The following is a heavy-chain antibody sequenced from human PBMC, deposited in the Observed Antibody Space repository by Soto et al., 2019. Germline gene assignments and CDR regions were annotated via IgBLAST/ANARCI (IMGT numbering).Heavy chain of an antibody. CDR2: VSGSGGTT. CDR3: ARCTVYTIGTSGWCHYIGP. Sequence: EVQLLDSGGGLVQPGGSLRLSCAASGFTFSSSAMSWFRQAPGKGLEWVSAVSGSGGTTYYADSVRGRFTISRDNSKNTLYLQMHSMRAEDTAIYCCARCTVYTIGTSGWCHYIGPWGQGTLVTVSS. J-gene: IGHJ5*02. CDR1: GFTFSSSA. D-gene: IGHD6-19*01. V-gene: IGHV3-23*01.